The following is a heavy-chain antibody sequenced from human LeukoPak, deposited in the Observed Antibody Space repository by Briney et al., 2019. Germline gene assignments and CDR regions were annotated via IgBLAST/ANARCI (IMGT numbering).Heavy chain of an antibody. D-gene: IGHD2/OR15-2a*01. Sequence: GGSLRPSCATSGFTFSNYWMNWVRQSPGKGLQWVAKIKYDGSEKFYVESVKGRFTISRDNANAKNSLYLQMNTLRAEDTAVYYCARDANRGGEFDLWGQGTLVTVSS. CDR2: IKYDGSEK. V-gene: IGHV3-7*01. CDR3: ARDANRGGEFDL. J-gene: IGHJ4*02. CDR1: GFTFSNYW.